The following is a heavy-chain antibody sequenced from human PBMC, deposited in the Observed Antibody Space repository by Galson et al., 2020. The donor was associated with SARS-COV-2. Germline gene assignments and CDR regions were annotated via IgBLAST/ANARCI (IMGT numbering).Heavy chain of an antibody. D-gene: IGHD3-10*02. Sequence: GGPLRLSCAASGFTFNSYTMNWVRQAPGKGLEWVSSISSSSTYLYYADSLKGRFSISRDNARNSLYLEMNSLRVEDSGVYYCARDASWAMFAMDVWGQGTTVTVSS. CDR3: ARDASWAMFAMDV. V-gene: IGHV3-21*01. J-gene: IGHJ6*02. CDR1: GFTFNSYT. CDR2: ISSSSTYL.